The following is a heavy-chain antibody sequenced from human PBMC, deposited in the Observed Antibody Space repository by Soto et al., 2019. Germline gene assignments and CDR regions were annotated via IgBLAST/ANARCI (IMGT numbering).Heavy chain of an antibody. D-gene: IGHD1-26*01. V-gene: IGHV3-43*01. Sequence: GGSLRLSCAASGFTFDDYTMHWVRQAPGKGLEWVSLISWDGGSTYYADSVKGRFTISRDNSKNSLYLQMNSLRTEDTALYYFAKGYYTREGSFDYWGQGTLVTVSS. CDR2: ISWDGGST. CDR3: AKGYYTREGSFDY. J-gene: IGHJ4*02. CDR1: GFTFDDYT.